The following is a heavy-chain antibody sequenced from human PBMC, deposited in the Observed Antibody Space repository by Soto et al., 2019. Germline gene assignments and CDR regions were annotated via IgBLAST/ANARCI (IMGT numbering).Heavy chain of an antibody. D-gene: IGHD5-12*01. J-gene: IGHJ4*02. CDR1: GFTFRSYT. CDR2: IRGNGDSP. CDR3: AKSRGGNNFDFFD. Sequence: PRLSCSASGFTFRSYTMHWVRQAPGKGLDYVSGIRGNGDSPFYADSVKGRFTISRDNSKNALYLLMSSLSADDTAVYYCAKSRGGNNFDFFDWGQGALVTVSS. V-gene: IGHV3-64D*06.